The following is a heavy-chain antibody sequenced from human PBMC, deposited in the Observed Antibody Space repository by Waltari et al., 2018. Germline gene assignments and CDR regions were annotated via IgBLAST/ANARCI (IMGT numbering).Heavy chain of an antibody. J-gene: IGHJ4*02. V-gene: IGHV3-74*01. CDR2: IKNDGSTT. D-gene: IGHD3-22*01. Sequence: GSVQPGGSLRLSCAASGFTFSNYIMHWVRQSSGEGLVWISRIKNDGSTTRYADSVGGRFTISRDNAKNTLYLDMNHLRVEDTAIYYCARDYNYKIDYWGQGILVTVSS. CDR1: GFTFSNYI. CDR3: ARDYNYKIDY.